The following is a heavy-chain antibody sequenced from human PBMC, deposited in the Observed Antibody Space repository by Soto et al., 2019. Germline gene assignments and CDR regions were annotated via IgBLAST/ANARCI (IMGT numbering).Heavy chain of an antibody. CDR2: LNPNSGGT. D-gene: IGHD3-22*01. CDR1: GYMFTAFY. J-gene: IGHJ4*02. V-gene: IGHV1-2*02. CDR3: ARGYYHDRDLDF. Sequence: QVQLVQSGAEVQKPGASVKVSCKASGYMFTAFYMHWVRQAPGQGLEWMGWLNPNSGGTTYGQKFQGRVTMTRDKSISTAYMELTKLTSDDPAIYFCARGYYHDRDLDFWGQGSLVTVSS.